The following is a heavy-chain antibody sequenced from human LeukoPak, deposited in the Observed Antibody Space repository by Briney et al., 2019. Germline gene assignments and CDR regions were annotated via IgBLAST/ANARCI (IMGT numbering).Heavy chain of an antibody. D-gene: IGHD1-26*01. CDR3: ARVRSGSYYYFDY. J-gene: IGHJ4*02. Sequence: PSETLSLTCAVSGYSISSGYYWGWIWQPPGKGLEWIGNIYHSGSTFYNPSLKSRVTISVDTSKNQFSLKVSSVTAADTAVYYCARVRSGSYYYFDYWGKGTLVTVSS. V-gene: IGHV4-38-2*01. CDR1: GYSISSGYY. CDR2: IYHSGST.